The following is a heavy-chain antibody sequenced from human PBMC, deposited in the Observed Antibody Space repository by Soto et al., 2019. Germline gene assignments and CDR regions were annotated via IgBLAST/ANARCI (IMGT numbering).Heavy chain of an antibody. CDR3: ARGDSGSYFDY. CDR1: NGSFSGYY. J-gene: IGHJ4*03. CDR2: ISQSGIA. Sequence: QVQLPQWGAGLLKPSETLSLTCAVYNGSFSGYYWNWIRQPPGKGLEWIGEISQSGIADYNVSLKSRVTISVDKSKNQSSLKLQSVTAADTAVYYCARGDSGSYFDYWGQGNLVTVSS. V-gene: IGHV4-34*01. D-gene: IGHD1-26*01.